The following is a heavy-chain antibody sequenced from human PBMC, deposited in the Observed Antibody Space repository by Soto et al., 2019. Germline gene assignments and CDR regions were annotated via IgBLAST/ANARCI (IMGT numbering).Heavy chain of an antibody. CDR2: ISAYNGNT. Sequence: GASVKVSCKASGYTFTSYGISWVRQAPGQGLEWMGWISAYNGNTNYAQKLQGRVTMTTDTSTSTAYMELRSLRSDDTAVYYCARSRSLPLPTNWLDPWGQGTLVTVSS. J-gene: IGHJ5*02. CDR1: GYTFTSYG. D-gene: IGHD6-19*01. V-gene: IGHV1-18*01. CDR3: ARSRSLPLPTNWLDP.